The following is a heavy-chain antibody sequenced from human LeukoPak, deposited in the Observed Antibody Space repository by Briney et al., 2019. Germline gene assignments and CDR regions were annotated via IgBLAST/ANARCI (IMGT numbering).Heavy chain of an antibody. CDR1: GGTFSSYA. D-gene: IGHD1-26*01. CDR3: AREAVREGATDFDY. V-gene: IGHV7-4-1*02. CDR2: INTNTGNP. Sequence: GASVKVSCKASGGTFSSYAISWVRQAPGQGLEWMGWINTNTGNPTYAQSFTGRFVFSLDTSVSTTYLQISSLKAEDTAVYYCAREAVREGATDFDYWGQGTLVTVSS. J-gene: IGHJ4*02.